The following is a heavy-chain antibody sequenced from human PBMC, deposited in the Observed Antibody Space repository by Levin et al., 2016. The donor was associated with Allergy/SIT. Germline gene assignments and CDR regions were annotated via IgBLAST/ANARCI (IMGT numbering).Heavy chain of an antibody. Sequence: SETLSLTCIVSGGSISSFYWSWIRQPPGKGLEWIGYLSHSGSTKYNPSLRSRVTISGDTSKSQFSLRLTSVTTADTAVYYCARLPDFGGASNYFDYWGQGTLVTVSS. CDR1: GGSISSFY. V-gene: IGHV4-59*01. D-gene: IGHD1-26*01. J-gene: IGHJ4*02. CDR2: LSHSGST. CDR3: ARLPDFGGASNYFDY.